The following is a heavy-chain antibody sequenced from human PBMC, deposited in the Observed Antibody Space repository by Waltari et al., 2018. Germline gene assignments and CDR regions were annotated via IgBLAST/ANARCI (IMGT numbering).Heavy chain of an antibody. CDR2: IVPIFGQA. D-gene: IGHD6-13*01. CDR1: GGTFSSYA. Sequence: QVQLVQSGAEVKKPGSSVKVSCKASGGTFSSYAISWVRQAPGQGLEGMGGIVPIFGQANYDRKFQGRFTITTAESTSTAYMELSSLRSEDTAVYYCARGTDGSWYSDYWGQGTLVTVSS. V-gene: IGHV1-69*05. CDR3: ARGTDGSWYSDY. J-gene: IGHJ4*02.